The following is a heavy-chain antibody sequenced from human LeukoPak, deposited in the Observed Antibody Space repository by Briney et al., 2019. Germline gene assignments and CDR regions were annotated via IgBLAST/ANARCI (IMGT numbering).Heavy chain of an antibody. CDR1: GFTFSSYA. J-gene: IGHJ4*02. CDR2: ISYDGSNK. D-gene: IGHD3-10*01. V-gene: IGHV3-30*04. CDR3: ARDGSITMVRGVD. Sequence: GRSLRLSCAASGFTFSSYAMHWVRQAPGKGLEWVAVISYDGSNKYYADSVKGRFTISRDNSKNTLYLQMNSLRAEDTAVYYCARDGSITMVRGVDWGQGTLVTVSS.